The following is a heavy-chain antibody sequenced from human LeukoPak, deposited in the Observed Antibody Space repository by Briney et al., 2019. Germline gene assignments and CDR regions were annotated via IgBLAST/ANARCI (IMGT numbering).Heavy chain of an antibody. V-gene: IGHV3-30*18. CDR2: IWYGGSNK. Sequence: GRSLRLSCAASGFTFSSYGMHWVRQAPGKGLEWVAVIWYGGSNKYYADSVKGRFTISRDNSKNTLYLQMNSLRAEDTAVYYCAKDRSYYDSSGHPDYFDYWGQGTLVTVSS. D-gene: IGHD3-22*01. J-gene: IGHJ4*02. CDR1: GFTFSSYG. CDR3: AKDRSYYDSSGHPDYFDY.